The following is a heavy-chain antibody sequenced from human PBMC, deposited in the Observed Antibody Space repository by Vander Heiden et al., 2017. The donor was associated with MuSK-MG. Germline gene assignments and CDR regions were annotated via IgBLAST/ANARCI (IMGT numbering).Heavy chain of an antibody. V-gene: IGHV3-9*01. CDR3: AKDRVRAGQRRYEFDY. J-gene: IGHJ4*02. CDR2: ISWNSGSI. CDR1: GFTFDDYA. D-gene: IGHD6-25*01. Sequence: VQPGRSLRLSCAASGFTFDDYAMHWVRQAPGKGLEWVSGISWNSGSIGYADSVKGRFTISRDNAKNSLYLQMNSLRAEETALYYCAKDRVRAGQRRYEFDYWGQGTMVTVSS.